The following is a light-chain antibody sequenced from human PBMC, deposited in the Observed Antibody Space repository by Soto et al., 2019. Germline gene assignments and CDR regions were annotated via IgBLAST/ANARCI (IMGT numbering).Light chain of an antibody. J-gene: IGLJ1*01. Sequence: CVRPQPPSASGAPGERVSISCSRSSSNIGSNTVNWYQQLPGTAPKLLIYSNNQRPSGVPDRFSGSKSGTSASLAISGLQSEDEADYYCAAWDDSLNGYVFGTGTKVTVL. CDR2: SNN. CDR3: AAWDDSLNGYV. V-gene: IGLV1-44*01. CDR1: SSNIGSNT.